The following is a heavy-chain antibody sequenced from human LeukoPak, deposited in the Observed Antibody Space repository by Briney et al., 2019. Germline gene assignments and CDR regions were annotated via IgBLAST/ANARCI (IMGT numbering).Heavy chain of an antibody. CDR3: ARVGLMAFDI. CDR1: GGSISSYY. CDR2: IYTSGST. V-gene: IGHV4-4*07. D-gene: IGHD3/OR15-3a*01. J-gene: IGHJ3*02. Sequence: SETLSLTCTVSGGSISSYYWSWIRQPAGKGLEWIGRIYTSGSTNYNPSLKSRVAMSVDTSKNRFFLKLNSVTAADTAVYYCARVGLMAFDIWGQGTMVTVSS.